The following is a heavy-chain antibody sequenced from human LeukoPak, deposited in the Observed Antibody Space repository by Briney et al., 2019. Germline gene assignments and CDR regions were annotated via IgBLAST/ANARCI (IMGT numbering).Heavy chain of an antibody. J-gene: IGHJ5*02. CDR1: GGSISSSSYY. CDR2: IYYSGST. Sequence: SETLSLTCTVSGGSISSSSYYWGWIRQPPGKGLEXIGSIYYSGSTYYNPSLKSRVTISVDTSKNQFSLKLSSVTPAATAVYYXAXXVXVAGPTGFDXXGQXTXVTVXS. D-gene: IGHD6-19*01. CDR3: AXXVXVAGPTGFDX. V-gene: IGHV4-39*01.